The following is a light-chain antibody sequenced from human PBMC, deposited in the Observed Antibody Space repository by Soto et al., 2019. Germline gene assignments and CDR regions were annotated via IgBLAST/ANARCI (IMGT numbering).Light chain of an antibody. CDR2: DAS. CDR1: QSLGSTS. V-gene: IGKV3D-20*02. Sequence: EIVLTQSPGTLSLSPGDTATLSCRASQSLGSTSLAWYQQKPGQAPRLLIYDASNRATGIPARFSGSGSGTDFTLTISSLEPEDFAVYYCQQRSSWPITFGQGTRLEIK. J-gene: IGKJ5*01. CDR3: QQRSSWPIT.